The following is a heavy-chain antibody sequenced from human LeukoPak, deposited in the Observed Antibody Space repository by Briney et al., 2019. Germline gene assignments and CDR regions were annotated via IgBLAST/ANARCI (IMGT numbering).Heavy chain of an antibody. CDR2: INPSGGST. Sequence: GASVKVSCKASGYTFTSYYMHWVRQAPGQGLEWMGIINPSGGSTSYAQKFQSRVTMTRDMSTSTVYMELSSLRSEDTAVYYCARVGARYCSGGSCNRYNWFDPWGQGTLVTVSS. D-gene: IGHD2-15*01. V-gene: IGHV1-46*01. J-gene: IGHJ5*02. CDR3: ARVGARYCSGGSCNRYNWFDP. CDR1: GYTFTSYY.